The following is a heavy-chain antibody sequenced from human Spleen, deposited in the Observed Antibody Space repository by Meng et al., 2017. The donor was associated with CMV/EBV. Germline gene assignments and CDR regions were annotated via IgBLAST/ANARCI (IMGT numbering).Heavy chain of an antibody. J-gene: IGHJ5*02. V-gene: IGHV4-59*01. CDR3: ARGKTSSSWYQLPHWFDP. Sequence: GYISSYYWSWIRQPPGKGLEWIGYIYYSGSTNYNPSLKSRVTISVDTSKNQFSLKLSSVTAADTAVYYCARGKTSSSWYQLPHWFDPWGQGTLVTVSS. D-gene: IGHD6-13*01. CDR1: GYISSYY. CDR2: IYYSGST.